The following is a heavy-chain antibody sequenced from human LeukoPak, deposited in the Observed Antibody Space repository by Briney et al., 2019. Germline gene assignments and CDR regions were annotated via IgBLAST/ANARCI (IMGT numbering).Heavy chain of an antibody. J-gene: IGHJ4*02. CDR3: AKEGDSGNYGLLKD. CDR1: GFTFSSYA. D-gene: IGHD1-26*01. V-gene: IGHV3-64*01. CDR2: ISSNGGST. Sequence: GGSLRLSCAASGFTFSSYAMHWVRQAPGKGLEYVSAISSNGGSTYYANSVKGRFTISRDNSKNTLYLQMGSLRAEDMAVYYCAKEGDSGNYGLLKDWGQGTLATVSS.